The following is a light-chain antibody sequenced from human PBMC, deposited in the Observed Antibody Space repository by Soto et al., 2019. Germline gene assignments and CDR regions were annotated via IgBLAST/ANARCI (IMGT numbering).Light chain of an antibody. CDR2: DAS. V-gene: IGKV3-11*01. CDR3: QQRYNWPPIT. CDR1: QSFSVY. J-gene: IGKJ5*01. Sequence: EIVLTQSPATLSLSPGKTATLSCRSSQSFSVYLAWFQQKPGQAPRLLIYDASNRATGIPARFSGSGSGTDFTLTISSLEPEDFAVYYCQQRYNWPPITFGQGTRLE.